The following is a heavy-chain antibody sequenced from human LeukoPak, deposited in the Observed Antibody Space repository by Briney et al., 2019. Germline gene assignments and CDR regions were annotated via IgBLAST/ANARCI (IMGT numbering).Heavy chain of an antibody. CDR3: ARHRGSSSPQSLYYYMDV. J-gene: IGHJ6*03. V-gene: IGHV4-4*09. Sequence: SETLSLTCTVSGGSISSYYWSWIRQPPGKGLEWIGYIYTSGSTNYNPSLKSRVTISVDTSKNQFSLKLSSVTAADTAVYYCARHRGSSSPQSLYYYMDVRGKGTTVTVSS. CDR2: IYTSGST. CDR1: GGSISSYY. D-gene: IGHD6-6*01.